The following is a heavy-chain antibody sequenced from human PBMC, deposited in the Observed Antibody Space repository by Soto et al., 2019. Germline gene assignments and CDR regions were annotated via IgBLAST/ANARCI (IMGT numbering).Heavy chain of an antibody. D-gene: IGHD3-3*01. Sequence: ASVKVSCKASGYTFTSYDINWVRQATGQGLEWMGWMNPNSGDTGYAQKFQGRVTMTRDTSISTAYMELSNLRSDDTAVYFCARGPKYPVGGANYHFYCMAAWGKGTRVTVS. J-gene: IGHJ6*03. CDR3: ARGPKYPVGGANYHFYCMAA. V-gene: IGHV1-8*01. CDR1: GYTFTSYD. CDR2: MNPNSGDT.